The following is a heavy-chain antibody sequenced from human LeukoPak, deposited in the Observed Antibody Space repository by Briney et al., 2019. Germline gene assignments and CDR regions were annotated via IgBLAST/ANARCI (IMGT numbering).Heavy chain of an antibody. CDR2: IIPIFGTA. D-gene: IGHD7-27*01. CDR3: ARNPPRTGDFNS. Sequence: SVKVSCKASGGTFSSYAISWVRQAPGQGLEWMGGIIPIFGTANYAQKFQGRVTITADESTSTAYMELSSLRSEDTAVYYCARNPPRTGDFNSWGQGALVTVSS. V-gene: IGHV1-69*13. CDR1: GGTFSSYA. J-gene: IGHJ4*02.